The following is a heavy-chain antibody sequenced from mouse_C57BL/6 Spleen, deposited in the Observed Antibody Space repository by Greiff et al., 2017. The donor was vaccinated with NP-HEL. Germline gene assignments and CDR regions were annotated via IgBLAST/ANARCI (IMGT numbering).Heavy chain of an antibody. CDR2: IYPGSGST. V-gene: IGHV1-55*01. J-gene: IGHJ2*01. D-gene: IGHD2-3*01. Sequence: QVQLQQPGAELVKPGASVKMSCKASGYTFTSYWITWVKQRPGQGLEWIGDIYPGSGSTNYNEKFKSKATLTVDTSSSTAYMQLSSLTSEDSAVYYCATHYDGYSVFDYWGQGTTLTVSS. CDR1: GYTFTSYW. CDR3: ATHYDGYSVFDY.